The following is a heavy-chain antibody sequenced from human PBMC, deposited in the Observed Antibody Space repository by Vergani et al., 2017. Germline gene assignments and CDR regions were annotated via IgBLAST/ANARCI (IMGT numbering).Heavy chain of an antibody. CDR1: GYTFTSYD. CDR3: ASSKTSRSGSYYRGGMDV. CDR2: MNPNSGNT. Sequence: QVQLVQSGAEVKKPGASVKVSCKASGYTFTSYDINWVRQATGQGLEWMGWMNPNSGNTGYAQKFHGRVTITRNTSISTAYMELSSLRSEDTAVYYCASSKTSRSGSYYRGGMDVWGQGTTVTVSS. V-gene: IGHV1-8*03. J-gene: IGHJ6*02. D-gene: IGHD3-10*01.